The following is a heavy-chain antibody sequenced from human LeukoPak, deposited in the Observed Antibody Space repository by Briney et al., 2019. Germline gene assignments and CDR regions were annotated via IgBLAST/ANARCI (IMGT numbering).Heavy chain of an antibody. Sequence: SGTLSLTCAVSGGSISSSNWWSWVRQPPGKGLEWIGEIYHSGSTNYKPSLTSRVTMSVDTSNNQFSLKLTSVTAADTAVYYCARETADLGRSFDYWGQGALVTVSS. J-gene: IGHJ4*02. CDR3: ARETADLGRSFDY. CDR1: GGSISSSNW. CDR2: IYHSGST. V-gene: IGHV4-4*02. D-gene: IGHD1-1*01.